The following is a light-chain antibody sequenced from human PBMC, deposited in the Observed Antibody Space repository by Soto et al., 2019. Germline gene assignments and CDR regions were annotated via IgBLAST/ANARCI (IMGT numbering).Light chain of an antibody. V-gene: IGLV1-40*01. J-gene: IGLJ1*01. CDR3: QSYDSSLSGSSV. CDR1: SPNIGAGYD. Sequence: QSVLTQPPSVSGAPGQRVTISCTGSSPNIGAGYDVHWYQQLPGTAPKLLIYGNSNRPSGVPDRFSGSKSGTSASLAITGLQAEDEADYYCQSYDSSLSGSSVFGTGPKAPS. CDR2: GNS.